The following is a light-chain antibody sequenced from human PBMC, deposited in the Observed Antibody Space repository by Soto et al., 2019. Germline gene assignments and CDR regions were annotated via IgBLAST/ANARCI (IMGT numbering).Light chain of an antibody. CDR1: QSVNSY. CDR2: DAS. CDR3: QLRSNWPPA. Sequence: EIVLTQSPATLSLSPGERANLSCRASQSVNSYLAWYQQKPGQGPRLLIYDASNRATGIPARFSGSGSGTDFTLTISSLELEDLAVYYCQLRSNWPPAFGGGTKVEIK. V-gene: IGKV3-11*01. J-gene: IGKJ4*01.